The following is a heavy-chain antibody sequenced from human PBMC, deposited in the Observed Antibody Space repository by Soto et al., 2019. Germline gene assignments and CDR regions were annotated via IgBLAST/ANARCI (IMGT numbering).Heavy chain of an antibody. Sequence: GGSLRLSCAASGFTFSSYGMHWVRQAPGKGLEWVAVISYDGSNKYYADSVKGRFTISRDNSKNTLYLQMNSLRAEDTAVYYCAKSNYDFWSGYYRGGFDYWGQGTLVTVSS. CDR3: AKSNYDFWSGYYRGGFDY. V-gene: IGHV3-30*18. CDR1: GFTFSSYG. D-gene: IGHD3-3*01. CDR2: ISYDGSNK. J-gene: IGHJ4*02.